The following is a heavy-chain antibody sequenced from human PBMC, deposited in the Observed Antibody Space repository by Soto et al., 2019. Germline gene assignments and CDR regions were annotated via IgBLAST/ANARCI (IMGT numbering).Heavy chain of an antibody. Sequence: EVQLLESGGGLVQPGGSLRLSCAASGFTFNNYAMGWVRQAPGKGLEWVSAITDSGDDTYYIDSVKGRFTISRDNSKSTLYLQMNSLRAEDTAIYYCATLGSSSSSPHYYFDYWGQGTLVTVSS. CDR2: ITDSGDDT. D-gene: IGHD2-2*01. J-gene: IGHJ4*02. V-gene: IGHV3-23*01. CDR1: GFTFNNYA. CDR3: ATLGSSSSSPHYYFDY.